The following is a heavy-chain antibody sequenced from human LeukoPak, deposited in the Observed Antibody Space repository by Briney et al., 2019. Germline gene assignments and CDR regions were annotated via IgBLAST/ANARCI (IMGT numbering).Heavy chain of an antibody. D-gene: IGHD4-17*01. CDR2: ISGSGGST. J-gene: IGHJ5*02. CDR3: AREFASTVTLRGNWFDP. CDR1: GFTFSSYA. Sequence: GGSLRLSCAASGFTFSSYAMSWVRQAPGKGLEWVSAISGSGGSTYYADSVKGGFTISRDNSKNTLYLQMNSLRAEDTAVYYCAREFASTVTLRGNWFDPWGQGTLVTVSS. V-gene: IGHV3-23*01.